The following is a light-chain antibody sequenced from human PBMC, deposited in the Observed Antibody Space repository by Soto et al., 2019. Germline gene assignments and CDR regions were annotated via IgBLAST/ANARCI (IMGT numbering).Light chain of an antibody. CDR3: QQYNGLIT. Sequence: DTQKTQSPYAMSASVGDRVTIXXRASQSISSWLAWYQQKPGKAPNLLIYDASSLESGVPSRFSGSGSGTEFTLTSSSLQPDDFATYYCQQYNGLITFGQGTRLEIK. V-gene: IGKV1-5*01. CDR2: DAS. J-gene: IGKJ5*01. CDR1: QSISSW.